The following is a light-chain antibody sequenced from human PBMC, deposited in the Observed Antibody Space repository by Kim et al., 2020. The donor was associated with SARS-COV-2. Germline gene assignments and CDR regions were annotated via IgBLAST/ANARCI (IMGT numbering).Light chain of an antibody. CDR2: DVS. Sequence: GQSIAISCTGTSNDVVGYNYVSWYQQHPGKAPKFLIYDVSIRASGVSDRFSGSKSGNTASLTISGLQAEDEADYYCSSYTSTSTHVFGTGTKAPS. CDR1: SNDVVGYNY. J-gene: IGLJ1*01. V-gene: IGLV2-14*03. CDR3: SSYTSTSTHV.